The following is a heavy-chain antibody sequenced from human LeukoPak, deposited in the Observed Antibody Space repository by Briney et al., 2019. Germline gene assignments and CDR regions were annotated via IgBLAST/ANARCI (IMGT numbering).Heavy chain of an antibody. CDR1: GFTFSSYA. CDR3: AKDEAFRSPLELTMATISSPDY. J-gene: IGHJ4*02. V-gene: IGHV3-23*01. D-gene: IGHD5-24*01. Sequence: GGSLRLSCAASGFTFSSYAMSWVRQAPGKGLEWVSAISGSGGSTYYADSVKGRFTISRDNSKNTLYLQMNSLRAEDTAVYYCAKDEAFRSPLELTMATISSPDYWGQGTLVTVSS. CDR2: ISGSGGST.